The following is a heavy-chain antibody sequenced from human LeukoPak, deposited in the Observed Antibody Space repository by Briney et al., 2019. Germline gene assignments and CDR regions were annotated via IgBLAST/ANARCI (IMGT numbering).Heavy chain of an antibody. Sequence: SETLSLTCSVSGASVTRYYWSWIRQPVGKGLEWFGRIYTNGTVNYNPSLKSRVTMSRETSKNQFSLKLTSVTAADTAVYYRARLLGSSGYAGDWYFDLWGRGILVTVSS. CDR1: GASVTRYY. CDR3: ARLLGSSGYAGDWYFDL. J-gene: IGHJ2*01. CDR2: IYTNGTV. V-gene: IGHV4-4*07. D-gene: IGHD3-22*01.